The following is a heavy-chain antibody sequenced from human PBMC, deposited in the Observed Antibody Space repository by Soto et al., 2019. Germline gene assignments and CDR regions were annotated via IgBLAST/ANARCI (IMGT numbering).Heavy chain of an antibody. Sequence: EAQLLESGGGLVQPGGSLRLSCAATGFAFSRYSMSWVRQAPGKGLEWVSFIGTADIYYADSVKGRFTISRDNSKNMVFLQMNSLRADDTAVYYCAKDHFTGNGVLDDFDIWGQGTMVTVSS. V-gene: IGHV3-23*01. J-gene: IGHJ3*02. CDR2: IGTADI. CDR3: AKDHFTGNGVLDDFDI. CDR1: GFAFSRYS. D-gene: IGHD2-8*01.